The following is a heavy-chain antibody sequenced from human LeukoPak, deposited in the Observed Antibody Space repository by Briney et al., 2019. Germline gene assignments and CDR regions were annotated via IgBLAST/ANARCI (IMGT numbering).Heavy chain of an antibody. CDR3: VKDTWELLGYFDY. CDR1: GFTFSSYG. CDR2: ISYDGSNK. V-gene: IGHV3-30*18. D-gene: IGHD1-26*01. J-gene: IGHJ4*02. Sequence: PGGSLRLSCAASGFTFSSYGMHRVRQAPGKGLEWVAVISYDGSNKYYADSLKGRFTISRDNSKNTVYLQMNSLRAEDTAVYYCVKDTWELLGYFDYWGQGTLVTVSS.